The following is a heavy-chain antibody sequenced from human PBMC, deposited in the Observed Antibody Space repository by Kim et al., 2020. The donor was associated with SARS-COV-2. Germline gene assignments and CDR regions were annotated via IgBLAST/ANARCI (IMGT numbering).Heavy chain of an antibody. CDR1: GGSISSGGYS. V-gene: IGHV4-30-2*01. Sequence: SETLSLTCAVSGGSISSGGYSWSWIRQPPGKGLEWIGYIYYSGSTYYNPSLKSRVTISVDRSKNQFSLKLSSVTAADTAVYYFARGYGSGSPYGMDVWGQGTTVTLSS. J-gene: IGHJ6*02. CDR2: IYYSGST. D-gene: IGHD3-10*01. CDR3: ARGYGSGSPYGMDV.